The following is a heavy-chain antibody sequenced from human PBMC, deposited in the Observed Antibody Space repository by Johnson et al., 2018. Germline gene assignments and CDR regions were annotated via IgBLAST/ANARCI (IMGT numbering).Heavy chain of an antibody. D-gene: IGHD4-17*01. J-gene: IGHJ1*01. CDR1: EFTFSTYG. V-gene: IGHV3-33*01. CDR3: ARARMPYGDYLEYFQH. Sequence: QEQLVEAGGGVVQPGRSMRLSCAASEFTFSTYGMHWVRQAPGKGLEWVAVIWYDGSNKYYADSVKGRFTISRDNSKNTLYRQMNSLRAEDTAVYYCARARMPYGDYLEYFQHWGQGTLVTVSS. CDR2: IWYDGSNK.